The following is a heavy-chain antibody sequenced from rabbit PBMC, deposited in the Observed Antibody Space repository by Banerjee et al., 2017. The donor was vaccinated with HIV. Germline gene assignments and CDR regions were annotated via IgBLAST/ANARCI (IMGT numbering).Heavy chain of an antibody. J-gene: IGHJ2*01. CDR3: ARGGVGSTGYTYAFDP. CDR2: INTISGDT. V-gene: IGHV1S45*01. CDR1: GFSFSSGYW. D-gene: IGHD1-1*01. Sequence: PEGSLTLTCTASGFSFSSGYWMCWVRQAPGKGLEWIACINTISGDTVYATWAKGRFTISKASWTTVTLQMTSLTAADTATYFCARGGVGSTGYTYAFDPWGPGTLVTVS.